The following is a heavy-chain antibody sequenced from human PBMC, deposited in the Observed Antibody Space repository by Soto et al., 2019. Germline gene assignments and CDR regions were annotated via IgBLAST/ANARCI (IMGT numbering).Heavy chain of an antibody. V-gene: IGHV3-53*01. CDR2: ICSGGST. CDR1: GFTVSSNY. D-gene: IGHD3-22*01. J-gene: IGHJ3*02. CDR3: AKKYYYDSSGYRPLAFDI. Sequence: GSLRLSCAASGFTVSSNYMSWVRQAPGKGLEWVSVICSGGSTYYADSVKGRFTISRDNSKNTLYLQMNSLRAEDTAVYYCAKKYYYDSSGYRPLAFDIWGQGTMVTVS.